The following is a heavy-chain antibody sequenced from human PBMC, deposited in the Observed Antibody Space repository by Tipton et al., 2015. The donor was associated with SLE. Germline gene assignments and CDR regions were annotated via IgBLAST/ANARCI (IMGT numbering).Heavy chain of an antibody. J-gene: IGHJ1*01. Sequence: TLSLTCTVSGGSISSSSYYWSWIRQPPGKGLEWIGYIYYSGSTNYNPSLKSRVTISVDTSKNQFSLKLSSLTAADTAVYYCARVRGRGYFQHWGQGTLVTVSS. CDR1: GGSISSSSYY. D-gene: IGHD3-10*01. V-gene: IGHV4-61*01. CDR2: IYYSGST. CDR3: ARVRGRGYFQH.